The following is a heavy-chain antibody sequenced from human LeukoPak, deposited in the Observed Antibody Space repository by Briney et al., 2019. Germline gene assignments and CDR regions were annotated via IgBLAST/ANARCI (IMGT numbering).Heavy chain of an antibody. D-gene: IGHD6-19*01. Sequence: PSETLSLTCTVSGGSISSSSFYWGWVRQPPGKWLEWIGSMYYSGITYYNPSLKSRVTISVDRSKNQFSLKLTSVTAADTAVYYCARHPFDSSGWYGYYFDYWGQGTLVTVSS. CDR1: GGSISSSSFY. CDR2: MYYSGIT. V-gene: IGHV4-39*01. J-gene: IGHJ4*02. CDR3: ARHPFDSSGWYGYYFDY.